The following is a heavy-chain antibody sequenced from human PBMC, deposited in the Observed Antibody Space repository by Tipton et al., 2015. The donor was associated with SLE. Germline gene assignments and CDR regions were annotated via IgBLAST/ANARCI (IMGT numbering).Heavy chain of an antibody. V-gene: IGHV4-59*11. J-gene: IGHJ3*02. CDR3: ARATIFGVAKRAFDI. D-gene: IGHD3-3*01. CDR1: GGSISSHY. CDR2: IYYSGNT. Sequence: TLSLTCTVSGGSISSHYWSWIRQPPGKGLEWIGNIYYSGNTNYNPSLKSRVTISVDTSKNQFSLKLSSVTAADTAVYYCARATIFGVAKRAFDIWGQGTMVTVSS.